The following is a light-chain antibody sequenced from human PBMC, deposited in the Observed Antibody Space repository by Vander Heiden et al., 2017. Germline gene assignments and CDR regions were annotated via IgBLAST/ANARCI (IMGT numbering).Light chain of an antibody. CDR2: LGS. V-gene: IGKV2-28*01. CDR3: RQALQTLIT. Sequence: DIVMTQSPLSLPVTPGEPASISCRSSQSLLHSNGYNYLDWYLQKPGQSPQLLIYLGSNRASGVPDRFTGSGSGTDFTLKISRVEAEDVGVYYCRQALQTLITFGPGTRLEI. J-gene: IGKJ5*01. CDR1: QSLLHSNGYNY.